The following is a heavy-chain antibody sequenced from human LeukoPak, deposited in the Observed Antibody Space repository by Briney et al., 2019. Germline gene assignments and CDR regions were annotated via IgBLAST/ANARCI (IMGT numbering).Heavy chain of an antibody. Sequence: SQTLSLTCTVSGGSISSGDYYWSWNRQPPGKGLEWIGYIYYSGSTYYNPSLKSRVTISVDTSKNQFSLKLSSVTAADTAVYYCARVVVTECFDYWGQGTLVTVSS. J-gene: IGHJ4*02. CDR3: ARVVVTECFDY. D-gene: IGHD2-21*02. CDR1: GGSISSGDYY. CDR2: IYYSGST. V-gene: IGHV4-30-4*01.